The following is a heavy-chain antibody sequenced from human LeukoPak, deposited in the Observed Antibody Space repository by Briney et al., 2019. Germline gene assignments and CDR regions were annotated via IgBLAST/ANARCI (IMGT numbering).Heavy chain of an antibody. V-gene: IGHV4-59*11. D-gene: IGHD5-24*01. CDR2: IYYIGGT. CDR3: TRVGVRDGYKPNWFDP. CDR1: GGSISRHY. J-gene: IGHJ5*02. Sequence: PSETLCVTCTDPGGSISRHYRSWIRAPPGKGLEWIGCIYYIGGTNYNTSPTCRVTISAQTSMHKLSLKLSSVTSADRARQCSTRVGVRDGYKPNWFDPWGQQTLVTVSS.